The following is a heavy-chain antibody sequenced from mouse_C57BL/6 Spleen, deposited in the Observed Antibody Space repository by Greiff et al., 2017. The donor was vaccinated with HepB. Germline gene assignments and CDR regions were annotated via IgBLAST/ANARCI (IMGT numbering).Heavy chain of an antibody. J-gene: IGHJ2*01. CDR2: IYPGDGDT. D-gene: IGHD3-2*02. CDR1: GYAFSSYW. V-gene: IGHV1-80*01. CDR3: AREGTAQATDY. Sequence: QVQLKESGAELVKPGASVKISCKASGYAFSSYWMNWVKQRPGKGLEWIGQIYPGDGDTNYNGKFKGKATLTADKSSSTAYMQLSSLTSEDSAVYFCAREGTAQATDYWGQGTTLTVSS.